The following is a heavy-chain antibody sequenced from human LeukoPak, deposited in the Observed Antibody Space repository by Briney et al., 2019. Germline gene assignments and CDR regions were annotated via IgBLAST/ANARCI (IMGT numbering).Heavy chain of an antibody. J-gene: IGHJ6*02. CDR3: ARDSRYCGGGSCYFYYGMDV. D-gene: IGHD2-15*01. Sequence: GGSLRLSCAASGFTVSSNYMSWVRQAPGKGLEWVSVIYSGGSTYYADSVKGRFTISRDNSKNTLYLQMNSLRAEDTAVYYCARDSRYCGGGSCYFYYGMDVWGQGTTVTVSS. CDR1: GFTVSSNY. V-gene: IGHV3-53*01. CDR2: IYSGGST.